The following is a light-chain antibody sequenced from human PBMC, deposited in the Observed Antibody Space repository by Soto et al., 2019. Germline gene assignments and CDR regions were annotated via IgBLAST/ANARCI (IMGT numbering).Light chain of an antibody. CDR2: GAS. CDR1: RTISRN. CDR3: QPHNNWPVVT. J-gene: IGKJ4*01. Sequence: EMVMTQSPVTLSGSPGERVTLSCRASRTISRNLAWYQQKPGQAPRLLIYGASTRATGIPDRFSGSGSGTEFTLTINSLQSEDFATYYCQPHNNWPVVTFGGGTKVDIK. V-gene: IGKV3-15*01.